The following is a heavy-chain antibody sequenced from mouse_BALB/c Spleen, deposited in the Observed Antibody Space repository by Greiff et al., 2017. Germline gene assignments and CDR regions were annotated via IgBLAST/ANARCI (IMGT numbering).Heavy chain of an antibody. V-gene: IGHV1S81*02. CDR2: INPSNGRT. J-gene: IGHJ3*01. D-gene: IGHD2-4*01. Sequence: QVQLQQPGAELVKPGASVKLSCKASGYTFTSYWMNWVKQRPGQGLEWIGEINPSNGRTNYNEKFKSKATLTVDKSSSTAYMQLSSLTSEDSAVYYCANDYEAWFAYWGQGTLVTVSA. CDR3: ANDYEAWFAY. CDR1: GYTFTSYW.